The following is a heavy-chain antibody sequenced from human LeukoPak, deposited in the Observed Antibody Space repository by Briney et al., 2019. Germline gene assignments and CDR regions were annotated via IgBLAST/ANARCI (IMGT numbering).Heavy chain of an antibody. CDR1: GFTFTSSA. Sequence: SVKVSCKASGFTFTSSAMQWVRQARGQRLEWIGWIVVCSGNTNYAQKFQERVTITRDMSTSTAYMELSSLRSEDTAVYYCARGLGVDTAMVKGYYYYMDVWGKGTTVTVSS. CDR3: ARGLGVDTAMVKGYYYYMDV. V-gene: IGHV1-58*02. J-gene: IGHJ6*03. D-gene: IGHD5-18*01. CDR2: IVVCSGNT.